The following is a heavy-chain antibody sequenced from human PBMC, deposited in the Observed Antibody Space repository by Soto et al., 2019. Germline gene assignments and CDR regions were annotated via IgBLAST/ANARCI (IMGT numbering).Heavy chain of an antibody. CDR2: IYYSGTT. CDR1: GGSISISNYF. D-gene: IGHD5-12*01. Sequence: QLQLQESGPGLVKPSETLSLTCTVSGGSISISNYFWGWIRQPPGKGLEWIGSIYYSGTTYYNPSLKSRVTISVDTSKNQFSLKLSSVTAADTAVYYCARLDGYNYGFDLWGRGTLVTVSS. V-gene: IGHV4-39*01. CDR3: ARLDGYNYGFDL. J-gene: IGHJ2*01.